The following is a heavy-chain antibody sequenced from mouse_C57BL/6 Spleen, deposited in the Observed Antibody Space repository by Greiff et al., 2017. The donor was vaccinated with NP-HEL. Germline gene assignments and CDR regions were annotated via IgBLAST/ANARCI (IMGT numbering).Heavy chain of an antibody. Sequence: QVQLKQSGAELVKPGASVKLSCKASGYTFTEYTIHWVKQRSGQGLEWIGWFYPGSGSIKYNEKFKDKATLTADKSSSTVYMELSRLTSEDSAVYFWARHEEKALHYYGSSYWYFDVWGTGTTVTVSS. CDR2: FYPGSGSI. CDR3: ARHEEKALHYYGSSYWYFDV. CDR1: GYTFTEYT. J-gene: IGHJ1*03. V-gene: IGHV1-62-2*01. D-gene: IGHD1-1*01.